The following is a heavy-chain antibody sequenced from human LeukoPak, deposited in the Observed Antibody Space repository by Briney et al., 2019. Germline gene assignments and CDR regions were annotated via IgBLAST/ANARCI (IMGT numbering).Heavy chain of an antibody. J-gene: IGHJ5*01. CDR1: GFTFSNYA. V-gene: IGHV3-23*01. Sequence: GGSLRLSCAASGFTFSNYAMIWVRQAPGKGLEWVSIISARGDSTYYADSVEGRFTISRDNSKNTLYLQMNSLRAEDTAVYYCVQGGWLDYWGQGTLVTVSS. CDR3: VQGGWLDY. CDR2: ISARGDST.